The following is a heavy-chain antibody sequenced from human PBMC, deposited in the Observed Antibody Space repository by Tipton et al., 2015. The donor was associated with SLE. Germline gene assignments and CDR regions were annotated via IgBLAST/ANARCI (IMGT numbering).Heavy chain of an antibody. D-gene: IGHD3-9*01. CDR1: GFTFSSYW. Sequence: GSLRLSCAASGFTFSSYWMSWVRQAPGKGLEWVANIKQDGSEKYYEDSVKGRFTISRDNAKNSLYLQMNSPRAEDTAVYYCARDRRRYFDWSDAFDIWGQGTMVTVSS. J-gene: IGHJ3*02. CDR2: IKQDGSEK. CDR3: ARDRRRYFDWSDAFDI. V-gene: IGHV3-7*03.